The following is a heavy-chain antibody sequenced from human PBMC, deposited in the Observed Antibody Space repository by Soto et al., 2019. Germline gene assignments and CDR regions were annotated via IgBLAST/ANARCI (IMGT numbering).Heavy chain of an antibody. Sequence: PSETLSLTCTVSGGSVSGGSYYWSWIRQPPGKKLEWIGYIFYTGSTNYNPSLKSRVTISVDTSKNQFSLKLSSVTAADTAVYYCATGSHASSSWNFDYWGQGALVTAPQ. J-gene: IGHJ4*02. V-gene: IGHV4-61*01. D-gene: IGHD6-13*01. CDR3: ATGSHASSSWNFDY. CDR2: IFYTGST. CDR1: GGSVSGGSYY.